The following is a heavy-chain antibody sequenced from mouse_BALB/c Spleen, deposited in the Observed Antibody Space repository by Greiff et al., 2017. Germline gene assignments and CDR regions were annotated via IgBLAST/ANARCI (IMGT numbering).Heavy chain of an antibody. CDR3: ARNYGNLFFYAMDY. D-gene: IGHD2-1*01. CDR1: GFTFSDYY. Sequence: EVKVVESGGGLVKPGGSLKLSCAASGFTFSDYYMYWVRQTPEKRLEWVATISDGGSYTYYPDSVKGRFTISRDNAKNNLYLQMSSLKSEDTAMYYCARNYGNLFFYAMDYWGQGTSVTVSS. J-gene: IGHJ4*01. V-gene: IGHV5-4*02. CDR2: ISDGGSYT.